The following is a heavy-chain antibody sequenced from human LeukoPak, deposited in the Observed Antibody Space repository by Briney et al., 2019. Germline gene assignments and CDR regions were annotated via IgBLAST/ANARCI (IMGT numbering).Heavy chain of an antibody. J-gene: IGHJ6*02. V-gene: IGHV3-13*01. CDR1: GFTFSTYD. D-gene: IGHD3-22*01. Sequence: GGSLRLSCAASGFTFSTYDMHWVRQVTGKGLEWVSAIGTVDDTYYLGSVKGRFTISRENAKNVLYLQMSSLRVEDTAVYYCAREGNYERPSTYYYGMDVWGQGTTVTVSS. CDR3: AREGNYERPSTYYYGMDV. CDR2: IGTVDDT.